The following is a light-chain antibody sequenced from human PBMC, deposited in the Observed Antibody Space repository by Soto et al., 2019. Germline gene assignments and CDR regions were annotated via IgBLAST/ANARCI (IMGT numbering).Light chain of an antibody. J-gene: IGKJ4*01. CDR2: SAS. CDR1: QGVRDD. CDR3: LQESNYPLT. Sequence: IQMTQSPSSLSASVGDRVTITCRASQGVRDDVGWYQQKPGKAPKLLIYSASTLQSGVPSRFSGSGSGTDVTITINCMHPEDVATYYCLQESNYPLTFCGGTQVEIK. V-gene: IGKV1-6*01.